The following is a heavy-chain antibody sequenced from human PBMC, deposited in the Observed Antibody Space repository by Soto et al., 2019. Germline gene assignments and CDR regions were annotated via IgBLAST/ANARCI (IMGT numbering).Heavy chain of an antibody. V-gene: IGHV4-59*08. Sequence: LSETLSLTCTVSGGSISSYYWSWIRQPPGKGLEWIGYIYYSGSTNYNPSLKSRVTISVDTSKNQFSLKLSSVTAADTAVYYCGRGDRRSAIDYWGQGTLVTVSS. CDR1: GGSISSYY. CDR2: IYYSGST. D-gene: IGHD6-25*01. J-gene: IGHJ4*02. CDR3: GRGDRRSAIDY.